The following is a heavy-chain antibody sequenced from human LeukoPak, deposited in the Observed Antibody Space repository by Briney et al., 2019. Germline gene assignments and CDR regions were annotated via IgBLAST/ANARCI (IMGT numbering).Heavy chain of an antibody. D-gene: IGHD2-2*02. Sequence: ASVKVSCKASGYTFSRYGISWVRQAPGQGLEWMGWISGYNGNTKSAQKVQGRVTMTTDTSTSTAYMELRSLRSDDTAVYYCATATYCGSTSCYIRNDAFDIWGQGTMVTVSS. V-gene: IGHV1-18*01. CDR3: ATATYCGSTSCYIRNDAFDI. CDR2: ISGYNGNT. J-gene: IGHJ3*02. CDR1: GYTFSRYG.